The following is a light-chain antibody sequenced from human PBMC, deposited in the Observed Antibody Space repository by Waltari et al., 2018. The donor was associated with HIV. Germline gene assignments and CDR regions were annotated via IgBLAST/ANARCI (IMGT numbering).Light chain of an antibody. CDR3: ATWDDTPTGHVL. V-gene: IGLV1-44*01. J-gene: IGLJ2*01. Sequence: QSVLAQPPSVSGTPGQRVTISCSGTTSNIGTNVVNWYQQVPGTAPNRLISSNNQRPAGVPDRFSGVKSGTSASLAIKGLQSEDEADYYCATWDDTPTGHVLFGGGTKVTVL. CDR1: TSNIGTNV. CDR2: SNN.